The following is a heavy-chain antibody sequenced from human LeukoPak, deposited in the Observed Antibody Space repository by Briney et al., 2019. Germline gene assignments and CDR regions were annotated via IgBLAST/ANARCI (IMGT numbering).Heavy chain of an antibody. J-gene: IGHJ4*02. CDR3: ARGGEYGSGSYYKF. D-gene: IGHD3-10*01. CDR2: INHSGST. Sequence: SEALSLTCAVYGGSFSGYYWSWIRQPPGKGLEWIGEINHSGSTNYNPSLKSRVTISVDTSKNQFSLKLSSVTAADTAVYYCARGGEYGSGSYYKFWGRGTLVTVSS. CDR1: GGSFSGYY. V-gene: IGHV4-34*01.